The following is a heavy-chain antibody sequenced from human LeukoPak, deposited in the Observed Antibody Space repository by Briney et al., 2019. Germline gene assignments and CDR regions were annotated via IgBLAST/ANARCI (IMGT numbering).Heavy chain of an antibody. CDR2: MYHSGST. CDR3: ARQTGSGLFILP. J-gene: IGHJ4*02. V-gene: IGHV4-38-2*02. Sequence: SETLSLTCTVSGYSITRGYYWGWIRQSPRKGLEWIGSMYHSGSTHYNPSLKSRVTISVDTSKNQVSLKLSSVTAADTAVYYCARQTGSGLFILPGGQGTLVTVSS. D-gene: IGHD3/OR15-3a*01. CDR1: GYSITRGYY.